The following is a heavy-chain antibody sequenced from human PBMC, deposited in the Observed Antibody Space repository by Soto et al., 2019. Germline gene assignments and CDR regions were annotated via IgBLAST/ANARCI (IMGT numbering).Heavy chain of an antibody. D-gene: IGHD3-16*01. CDR1: GGTFSSYS. CDR3: ARPFQSWPGGWYFDL. CDR2: IIPIFGTA. J-gene: IGHJ2*01. V-gene: IGHV1-69*01. Sequence: QVQLVQSGAEVKKPGSSVKVSCKASGGTFSSYSINWVRQAPGQGLEWMGGIIPIFGTANYAQKFQGRVTLTADEPTSTAHMELSSLRTEDTAVYYCARPFQSWPGGWYFDLWGRGTLVTVSS.